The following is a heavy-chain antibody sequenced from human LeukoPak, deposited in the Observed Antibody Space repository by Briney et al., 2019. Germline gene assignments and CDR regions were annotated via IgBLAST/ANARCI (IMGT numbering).Heavy chain of an antibody. V-gene: IGHV3-15*01. D-gene: IGHD2-2*01. J-gene: IGHJ3*02. Sequence: GGSLRLSCAASGFTFSNAWMSWVRQAPGKGLEWVGRIKSKTDGGTTDYAAPVKGRFTISRDDSKNTLYPQMNSLKTEDTAVYYCTTDPVVVPAAMDAFDIWGQGTMVTVSS. CDR1: GFTFSNAW. CDR2: IKSKTDGGTT. CDR3: TTDPVVVPAAMDAFDI.